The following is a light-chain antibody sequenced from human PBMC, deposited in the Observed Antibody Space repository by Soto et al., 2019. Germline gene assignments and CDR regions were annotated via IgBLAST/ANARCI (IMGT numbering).Light chain of an antibody. CDR3: SSYAGSFYV. V-gene: IGLV2-14*03. CDR2: DVS. J-gene: IGLJ1*01. Sequence: QSALTQPASLSVSPGQSITLSCTGTSIDVGSYNYVSWYQQHPGKAPKLMIHDVSYRPSGVSNRFSGSKSGNTASLTISGLQAEDEADYYCSSYAGSFYVFGTGTKVTVL. CDR1: SIDVGSYNY.